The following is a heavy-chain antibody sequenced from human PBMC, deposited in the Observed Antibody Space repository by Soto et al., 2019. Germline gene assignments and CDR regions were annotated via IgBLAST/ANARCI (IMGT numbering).Heavy chain of an antibody. Sequence: SETLSLTCAVSGGSISTYNWWSWVRQSPGKGLEWIGEVHQSGSTNYNPSLKSRVTISVDKSKNQFSLKMSSVTAADTAVYYCARRDYYESTGYFVYWGQGTLVTVSS. V-gene: IGHV4-4*02. J-gene: IGHJ4*02. CDR2: VHQSGST. CDR1: GGSISTYNW. CDR3: ARRDYYESTGYFVY. D-gene: IGHD3-22*01.